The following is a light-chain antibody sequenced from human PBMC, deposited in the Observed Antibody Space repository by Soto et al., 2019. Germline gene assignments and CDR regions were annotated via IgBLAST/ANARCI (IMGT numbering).Light chain of an antibody. J-gene: IGLJ1*01. CDR3: QSADSSGTYV. V-gene: IGLV3-25*02. CDR2: KDS. Sequence: SYELTQPPSVSVSPGQTARITCSGDALPKQYAYWYQQKPGQAPVLVIYKDSERPSGIPERFSGSSSGTTVTLTISGVQAEDEADYYCQSADSSGTYVFGNRTKVTVL. CDR1: ALPKQY.